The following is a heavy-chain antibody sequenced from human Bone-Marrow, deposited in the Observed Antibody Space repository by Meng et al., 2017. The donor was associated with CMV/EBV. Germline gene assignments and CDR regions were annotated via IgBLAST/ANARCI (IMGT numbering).Heavy chain of an antibody. Sequence: ASVKVSCKASGYTFTGYYMHWVRQAPGQGLEWMGWINPNSGGTNYAQKFQGRVTMTRDTSIRTAYMELSRLRSDDTAVYYCVRVMIVVNRRYYYYGMDVWGQGPTVTVSS. D-gene: IGHD3-22*01. CDR2: INPNSGGT. CDR3: VRVMIVVNRRYYYYGMDV. J-gene: IGHJ6*01. CDR1: GYTFTGYY. V-gene: IGHV1-2*02.